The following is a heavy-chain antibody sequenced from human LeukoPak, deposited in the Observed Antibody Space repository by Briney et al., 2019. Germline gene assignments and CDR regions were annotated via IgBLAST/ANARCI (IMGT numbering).Heavy chain of an antibody. D-gene: IGHD3-22*01. CDR1: GYTFISYG. V-gene: IGHV1-18*01. CDR3: ARGFPPRTYYDSSGYYSYYFDY. CDR2: ISAYNGNT. J-gene: IGHJ4*02. Sequence: AAVKVSCKASGYTFISYGISWVRQAPGQGLEWMGWISAYNGNTNYAQKFQGRVTMTTETSTSTAYMELRSLRSDDTAIYYCARGFPPRTYYDSSGYYSYYFDYWGQGTLVTVSS.